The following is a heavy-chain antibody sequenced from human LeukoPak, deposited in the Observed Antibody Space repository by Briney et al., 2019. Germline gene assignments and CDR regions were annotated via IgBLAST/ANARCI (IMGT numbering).Heavy chain of an antibody. V-gene: IGHV4-31*02. D-gene: IGHD6-13*01. CDR2: IYYSGSERT. CDR1: GGSISSDGYY. J-gene: IGHJ5*02. CDR3: ARGWSSSWYKPSNNWFDP. Sequence: PSETLSLTCTVSGGSISSDGYYWSWIRQHPGKGLEYIGYIYYSGSERTFYNPSLKSRVSISVDTSKNQFSLKLSSVTAADTAVYYCARGWSSSWYKPSNNWFDPWGQGTLVTVSS.